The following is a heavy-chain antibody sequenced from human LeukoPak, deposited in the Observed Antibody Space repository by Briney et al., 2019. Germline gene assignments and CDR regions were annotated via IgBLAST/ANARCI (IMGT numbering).Heavy chain of an antibody. CDR2: ISTYNGNT. CDR1: GYTFTSYG. Sequence: GASVKVSCKASGYTFTSYGIIWVRQAPGQGLEWMGWISTYNGNTNYAQKLQGRVTMTTDTSTSTAYMELRSLRSDDTAVYYCARTLDYYDSSGFDYWGQGTLVTVSS. V-gene: IGHV1-18*01. CDR3: ARTLDYYDSSGFDY. J-gene: IGHJ4*02. D-gene: IGHD3-22*01.